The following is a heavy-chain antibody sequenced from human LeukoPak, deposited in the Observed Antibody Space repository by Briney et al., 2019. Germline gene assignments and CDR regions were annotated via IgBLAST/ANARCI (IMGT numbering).Heavy chain of an antibody. CDR2: FDPEDGET. D-gene: IGHD4-17*01. CDR3: ATDRSYDYGDYADAFDI. J-gene: IGHJ3*02. V-gene: IGHV1-24*01. CDR1: GGTFSSYA. Sequence: GSSVKVSCKASGGTFSSYAISWVRQAPGKGLEWMGGFDPEDGETTYAQKFQGRVTMTEDTSTDTAYMELSSLRSEDTAVYYCATDRSYDYGDYADAFDIWGQGTMVTVSS.